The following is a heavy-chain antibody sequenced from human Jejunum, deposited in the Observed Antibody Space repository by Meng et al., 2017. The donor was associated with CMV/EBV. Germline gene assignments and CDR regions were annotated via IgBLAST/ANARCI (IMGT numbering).Heavy chain of an antibody. D-gene: IGHD6-19*01. CDR1: GGSISSYY. J-gene: IGHJ4*02. V-gene: IGHV4-59*01. CDR2: ITYSGST. CDR3: ARVRTSGWFIIDY. Sequence: TVSGGSISSYYWSWIRQPPGEGLEWIGYITYSGSTNYNPSLKSRVTISVDTSKNQFSLKLSSVTDADTAVYYCARVRTSGWFIIDYWGQGTLVTVSS.